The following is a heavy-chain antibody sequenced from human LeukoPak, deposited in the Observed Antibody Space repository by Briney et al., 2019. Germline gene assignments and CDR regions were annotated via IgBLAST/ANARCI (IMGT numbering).Heavy chain of an antibody. Sequence: PSETLSLSCAVYGGSFSGYWSWIRQPPGKGLEWIGEINHSGSTNYNPSLKSRVTISVDTSKNQFSLKLSSVTAADTAVYYCARGARTPSGYGSRTAGRANWFDPWGQGTLVTVSS. D-gene: IGHD5-12*01. CDR1: GGSFSGY. CDR3: ARGARTPSGYGSRTAGRANWFDP. CDR2: INHSGST. J-gene: IGHJ5*02. V-gene: IGHV4-34*01.